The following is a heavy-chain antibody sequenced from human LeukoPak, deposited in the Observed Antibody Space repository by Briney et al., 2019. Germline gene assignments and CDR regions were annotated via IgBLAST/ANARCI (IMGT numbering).Heavy chain of an antibody. V-gene: IGHV3-23*01. J-gene: IGHJ5*02. Sequence: PGGSLRLSCVASGFSFSAYAMSWVRQAPGTGLQWVSSISDSGSDTYYTDSVKGRFTISRDNSKNTLYLQMNSLRAEDTAVYYCAKDSGGTSGINWFDPWGQGTLVTVSS. CDR3: AKDSGGTSGINWFDP. CDR1: GFSFSAYA. D-gene: IGHD2-2*01. CDR2: ISDSGSDT.